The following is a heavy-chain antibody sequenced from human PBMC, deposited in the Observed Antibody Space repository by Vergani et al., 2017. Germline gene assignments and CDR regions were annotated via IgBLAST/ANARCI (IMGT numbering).Heavy chain of an antibody. CDR2: IIPIFGTA. CDR1: GGTFSSYA. Sequence: QVQLVQSGAEVKKPGSSVKVSCKASGGTFSSYAISWVRQAPGQGLEWMGGIIPIFGTANYAQKFQGRVTITADESTSTAYMELSSLRSEDTGVYYWARDATNIAAAGTYFDYWGQGTLVTVSS. V-gene: IGHV1-69*01. D-gene: IGHD6-13*01. CDR3: ARDATNIAAAGTYFDY. J-gene: IGHJ4*02.